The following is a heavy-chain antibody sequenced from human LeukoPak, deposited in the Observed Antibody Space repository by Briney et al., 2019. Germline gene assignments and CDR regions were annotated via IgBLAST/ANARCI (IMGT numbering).Heavy chain of an antibody. CDR1: GFTFSSYG. CDR3: ARLGTGYSGYEGDFDY. D-gene: IGHD5-12*01. Sequence: GGSLRLSCAASGFTFSSYGMHWVRQAPGKGLEWVAFIRYDGSNKYYADSVKGRFTISRDNAKNSLYLQMNSLRAEDTAVYYCARLGTGYSGYEGDFDYWGQGTLVTVSS. J-gene: IGHJ4*02. CDR2: IRYDGSNK. V-gene: IGHV3-30*02.